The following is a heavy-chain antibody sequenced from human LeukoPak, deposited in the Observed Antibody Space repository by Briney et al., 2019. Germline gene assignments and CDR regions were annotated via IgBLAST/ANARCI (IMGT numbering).Heavy chain of an antibody. Sequence: SVKVSCKASGGTFSSYAISWVRQAPGQGLEWMGRIIPILGIADYAQKFQGRVTITADKSTSTAYMELSSLRSEDTAVYYCASSIAVAPSDAFDIWGQGTMVTVSS. D-gene: IGHD6-19*01. CDR3: ASSIAVAPSDAFDI. V-gene: IGHV1-69*04. J-gene: IGHJ3*02. CDR1: GGTFSSYA. CDR2: IIPILGIA.